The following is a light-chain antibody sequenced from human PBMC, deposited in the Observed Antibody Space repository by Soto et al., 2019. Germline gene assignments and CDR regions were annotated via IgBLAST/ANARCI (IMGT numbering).Light chain of an antibody. J-gene: IGKJ1*01. Sequence: EIVLTQSPGTLSLFPGERVTLSCRASETVSSTLLAWYQQNPGQAPRLLISSASKRATGIPDRFSGSGSGTDFTLTISRLEPEDVAVYYCQQYGSSPRTFGQGTKVDIK. CDR2: SAS. CDR1: ETVSSTL. V-gene: IGKV3-20*01. CDR3: QQYGSSPRT.